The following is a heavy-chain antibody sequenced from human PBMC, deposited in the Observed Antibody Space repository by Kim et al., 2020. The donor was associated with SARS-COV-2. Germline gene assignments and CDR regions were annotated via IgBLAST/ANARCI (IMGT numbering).Heavy chain of an antibody. CDR1: GFTFGSYG. D-gene: IGHD3-10*01. V-gene: IGHV3-20*04. CDR2: INWSGVKT. CDR3: ARVEDYYGSGRSDYFYMDG. J-gene: IGHJ6*03. Sequence: GGSLRLSCAASGFTFGSYGMNWVRQVPGKGLEWVSGINWSGVKTVYEDSVKGRFTISRDNAKNSLYLQMNSLRAEDTALYYCARVEDYYGSGRSDYFYMDGCGKGPTLNV.